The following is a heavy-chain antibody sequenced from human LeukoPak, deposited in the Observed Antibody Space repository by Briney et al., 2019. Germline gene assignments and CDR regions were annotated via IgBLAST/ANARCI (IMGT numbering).Heavy chain of an antibody. V-gene: IGHV3-74*01. D-gene: IGHD1-26*01. J-gene: IGHJ4*02. CDR1: GFTFSSYW. Sequence: GGSLRLSCAASGFTFSSYWMHWVRQAPGKGLVWVSRINSDGSSTSYANSVKGRFTISRDNAKNTLYLQMNSLRAEDTAVYYCARDYSGSYGLDYWGQGTLVTVSS. CDR3: ARDYSGSYGLDY. CDR2: INSDGSST.